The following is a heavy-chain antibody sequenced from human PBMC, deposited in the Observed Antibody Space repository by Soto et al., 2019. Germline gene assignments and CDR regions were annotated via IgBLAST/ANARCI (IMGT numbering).Heavy chain of an antibody. V-gene: IGHV1-69*01. CDR1: GGTFSSYA. Sequence: QVQLVQSGAEVKKPGSSVKVSCKASGGTFSSYAISWVRQAPGQGLEWMGGIIPIFGTANYAQKFQGRVTITADESTSTAYMELSSLRSEDTAVYYCARDPIVVVTATPRRYSYYYYGMDVWGQGTTVTVSS. J-gene: IGHJ6*02. D-gene: IGHD2-21*02. CDR3: ARDPIVVVTATPRRYSYYYYGMDV. CDR2: IIPIFGTA.